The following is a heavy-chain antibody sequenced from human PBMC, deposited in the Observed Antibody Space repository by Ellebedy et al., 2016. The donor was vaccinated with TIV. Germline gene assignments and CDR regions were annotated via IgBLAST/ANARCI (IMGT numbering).Heavy chain of an antibody. CDR2: IYQDGSEK. Sequence: GGSLRLSCAVSGFSFRNYWMSWVRQAPGKGLEWVANIYQDGSEKNYVDSVKGRFTISRDNAKNSLFLLMKSLRVEDTAVYYCARDGAYGDFAPGRYGLDAWGQGTTVFVS. V-gene: IGHV3-7*03. CDR3: ARDGAYGDFAPGRYGLDA. J-gene: IGHJ6*02. D-gene: IGHD4-17*01. CDR1: GFSFRNYW.